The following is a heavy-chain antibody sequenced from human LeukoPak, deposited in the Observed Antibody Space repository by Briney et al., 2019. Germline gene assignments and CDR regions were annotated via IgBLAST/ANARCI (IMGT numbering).Heavy chain of an antibody. V-gene: IGHV4-38-2*01. Sequence: PSETLSLTCAVSGYSISSGYYWGWIRQPPGKGLEWIGSIYHSGSTYYNPSLKSRVTISVDTSKNQFFLKLSSVTAADTAVYYCARVRGRDGYNFDYWGQGTLVTVSS. J-gene: IGHJ4*02. D-gene: IGHD5-24*01. CDR2: IYHSGST. CDR1: GYSISSGYY. CDR3: ARVRGRDGYNFDY.